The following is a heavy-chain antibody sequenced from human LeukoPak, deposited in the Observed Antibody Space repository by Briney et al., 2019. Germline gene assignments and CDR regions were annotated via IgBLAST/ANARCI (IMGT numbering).Heavy chain of an antibody. Sequence: SGTLSLTCTVSGGSMTSYYWSWIRQPAGKGLEWIGRIYTSGSTNYNPSLKSRVTMSVDTSKNQFSLELRSVTAADTALYYCARDYNDILTGCFDYWGQGTLVTVSP. CDR3: ARDYNDILTGCFDY. J-gene: IGHJ4*02. CDR2: IYTSGST. CDR1: GGSMTSYY. D-gene: IGHD3-9*01. V-gene: IGHV4-4*07.